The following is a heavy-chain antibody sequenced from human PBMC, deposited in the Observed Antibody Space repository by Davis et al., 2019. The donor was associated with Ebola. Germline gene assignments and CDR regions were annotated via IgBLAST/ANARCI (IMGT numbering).Heavy chain of an antibody. D-gene: IGHD1-1*01. Sequence: GESLKISCAASGFIFSRYAMHWVRQAPGKGLEWLAVISYDGSNEYYAVSVKGRFIVSRDNSKNTLSLQMNSLRAEDTAVYYCATNRGCFSATCNDNYYYYYMDVWGKGTTVTVSS. J-gene: IGHJ6*03. CDR3: ATNRGCFSATCNDNYYYYYMDV. CDR1: GFIFSRYA. V-gene: IGHV3-30-3*01. CDR2: ISYDGSNE.